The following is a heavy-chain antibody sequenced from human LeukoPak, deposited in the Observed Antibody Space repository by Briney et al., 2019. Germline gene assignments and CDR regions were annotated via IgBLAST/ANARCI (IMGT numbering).Heavy chain of an antibody. CDR3: ARDLGHSGSRRTTRGYYGMDV. CDR2: ISYDGSNK. Sequence: PGGSLRLSCAVSGFTIRIYGMHWVRQAPGKGLEWVAVISYDGSNKYYADSVKGRFTISRDNSKNTLYLQMNSLRAEDTAVYYCARDLGHSGSRRTTRGYYGMDVWGQGTTVTVSS. D-gene: IGHD1-26*01. V-gene: IGHV3-30*03. CDR1: GFTIRIYG. J-gene: IGHJ6*02.